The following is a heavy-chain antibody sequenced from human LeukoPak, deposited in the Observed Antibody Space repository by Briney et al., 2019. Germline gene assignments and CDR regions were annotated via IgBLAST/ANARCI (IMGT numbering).Heavy chain of an antibody. Sequence: GEPLKFSCQGSGYSFTSIWIGWVPKMQGKGLDWIGIIYPGEFDPSYSPSFQGQVTTSADKSISTAYLQWSSLKASDTAMYYCARQKWTYYDILTGSLDAFDIWGQGTMVTVSS. CDR3: ARQKWTYYDILTGSLDAFDI. D-gene: IGHD3-9*01. CDR1: GYSFTSIW. CDR2: IYPGEFDP. J-gene: IGHJ3*02. V-gene: IGHV5-51*01.